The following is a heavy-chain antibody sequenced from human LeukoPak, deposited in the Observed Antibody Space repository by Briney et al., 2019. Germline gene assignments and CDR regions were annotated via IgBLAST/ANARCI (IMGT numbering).Heavy chain of an antibody. V-gene: IGHV3-53*01. D-gene: IGHD2-15*01. CDR3: ASLIGYCSGGSCYRP. CDR2: IYSTGTT. J-gene: IGHJ5*02. Sequence: GGSLRLSCAASGFTVSSNHMSWVRQAPGKGLEWVSVIYSTGTTYYADSVKGRFTISRDNSKNTLYLQMNSLRVEDTAMYYCASLIGYCSGGSCYRPWGQGTLVTVSS. CDR1: GFTVSSNH.